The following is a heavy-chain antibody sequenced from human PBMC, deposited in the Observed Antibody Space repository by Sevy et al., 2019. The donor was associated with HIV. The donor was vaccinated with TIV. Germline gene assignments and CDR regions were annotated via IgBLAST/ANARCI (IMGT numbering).Heavy chain of an antibody. D-gene: IGHD4-17*01. Sequence: GGSLRLSCAASGFTVSRNYMSWVRQAPGKGLEWVANIKQDGSEKYYVESVKGRFTISRDNAENSLYLQMNSLRAEDTAVYYCVREGTAVTARAFEYWGQGTLVTVSS. CDR1: GFTVSRNY. CDR2: IKQDGSEK. J-gene: IGHJ4*02. V-gene: IGHV3-7*01. CDR3: VREGTAVTARAFEY.